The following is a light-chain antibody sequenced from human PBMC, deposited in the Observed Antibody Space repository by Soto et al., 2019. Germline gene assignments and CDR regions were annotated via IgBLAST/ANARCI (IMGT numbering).Light chain of an antibody. V-gene: IGKV3-11*01. CDR3: HQRQSWPRT. CDR2: LAS. CDR1: QAVNTR. Sequence: IVLTPSPTPPSSFPSDRVTLSCRASQAVNTRLAWYQHKPGQAPRLLIYLASNRAAGVPARFSGSGSGTDFTLTISDVEPEDFAVYYCHQRQSWPRTFGQGTKVDIK. J-gene: IGKJ1*01.